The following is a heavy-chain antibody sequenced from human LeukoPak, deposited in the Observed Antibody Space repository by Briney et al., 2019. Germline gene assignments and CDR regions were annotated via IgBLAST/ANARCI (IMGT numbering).Heavy chain of an antibody. CDR3: ARSVIAVPAGDWFDP. J-gene: IGHJ5*02. V-gene: IGHV5-51*01. Sequence: GESLKISCKGSGYSFTSYWIGWVRQMPGKGLEWMGIIYPGDSDTRYSPSFQGQVTISADKSISTAYLQWSSLKASDTAMYYCARSVIAVPAGDWFDPWGQGTLVTVSS. CDR2: IYPGDSDT. D-gene: IGHD6-19*01. CDR1: GYSFTSYW.